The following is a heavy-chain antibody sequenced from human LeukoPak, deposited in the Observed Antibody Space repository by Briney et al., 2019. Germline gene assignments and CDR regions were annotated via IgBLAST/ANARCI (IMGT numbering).Heavy chain of an antibody. J-gene: IGHJ4*02. Sequence: GGSLRLSCAASGFTFDDYGMSWVRQAPGKGLEWVSGINWNGGSTGYADSVKGRFTISRDNAKNSLYLQMNSLRAEDTALYYCASYYDSSGYYSFDYWGQGTLVTVSS. D-gene: IGHD3-22*01. CDR2: INWNGGST. CDR1: GFTFDDYG. CDR3: ASYYDSSGYYSFDY. V-gene: IGHV3-20*04.